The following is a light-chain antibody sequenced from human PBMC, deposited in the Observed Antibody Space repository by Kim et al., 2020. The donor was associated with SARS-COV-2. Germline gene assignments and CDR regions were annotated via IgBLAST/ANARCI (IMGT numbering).Light chain of an antibody. V-gene: IGLV1-51*01. CDR2: DDT. CDR3: GTWDSDLTAGV. Sequence: QSVLTQPPSVSAAPGQKVTISCSGTSSNIGNNYVSWYQQFPGAPPKLLIYDDTERPSGIPDRFSGSKSGASAYLGITGLQTGDEADYYCGTWDSDLTAGVFGGGTKVTVL. J-gene: IGLJ3*02. CDR1: SSNIGNNY.